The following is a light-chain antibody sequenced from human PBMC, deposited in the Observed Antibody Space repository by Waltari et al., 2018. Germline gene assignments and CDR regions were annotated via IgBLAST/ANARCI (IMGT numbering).Light chain of an antibody. Sequence: DIVMTQSPDSLAVSLGERATINCKSSQGVFSSSANKNYLAWYQQNPGQPPKLLIYWASIRESGVPDRFSGSGSGTDFTLTISSLQAEDVAVYYCQQYYSLPLTFGGGTKVEI. CDR2: WAS. V-gene: IGKV4-1*01. J-gene: IGKJ4*01. CDR3: QQYYSLPLT. CDR1: QGVFSSSANKNY.